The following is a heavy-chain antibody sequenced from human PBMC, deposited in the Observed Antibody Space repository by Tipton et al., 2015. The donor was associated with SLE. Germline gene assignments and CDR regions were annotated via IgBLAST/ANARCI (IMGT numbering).Heavy chain of an antibody. CDR3: ARGRNYGYQYYFDS. J-gene: IGHJ4*02. V-gene: IGHV4-4*08. CDR2: IYTSGTT. D-gene: IGHD5-24*01. CDR1: GDSISRYY. Sequence: TLSLTCTVSGDSISRYYWSWIRQPPGKGLEWIGYIYTSGTTNYNPPLKSRVTISLHTSTNRFSLELSSVTAADTAVYYCARGRNYGYQYYFDSWGQGSLVTVSS.